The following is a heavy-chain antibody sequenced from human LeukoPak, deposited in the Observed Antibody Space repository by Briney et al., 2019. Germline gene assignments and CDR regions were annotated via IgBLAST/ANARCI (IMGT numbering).Heavy chain of an antibody. CDR2: ISSSSYI. CDR1: GFTFSSYS. J-gene: IGHJ4*02. D-gene: IGHD5-12*01. CDR3: GRDRNSGYDSSFDY. V-gene: IGHV3-21*01. Sequence: GGSLRLSCAASGFTFSSYSMNWVRQAPGKGLEWVSSISSSSYIYYADSVKGRFTISRDNAKNSLYLQMNSLRAEDTAVYYCGRDRNSGYDSSFDYWGQGTLVTVSS.